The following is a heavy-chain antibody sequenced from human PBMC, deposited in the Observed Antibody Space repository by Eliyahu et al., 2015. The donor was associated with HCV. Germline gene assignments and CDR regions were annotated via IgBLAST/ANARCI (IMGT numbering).Heavy chain of an antibody. Sequence: EVQLVESGGGLIQPGGSLRLSCAASGFTVSSNYMSWVRQAPGKGLEWVSVIYSGGSTYYADSVKGRFTISRDNSKNTLYLQMNSLRAEDTAVYYCARAASGGYSYGNEFDYWGQGTLVTVSS. CDR2: IYSGGST. CDR3: ARAASGGYSYGNEFDY. CDR1: GFTVSSNY. D-gene: IGHD5-18*01. V-gene: IGHV3-53*01. J-gene: IGHJ4*02.